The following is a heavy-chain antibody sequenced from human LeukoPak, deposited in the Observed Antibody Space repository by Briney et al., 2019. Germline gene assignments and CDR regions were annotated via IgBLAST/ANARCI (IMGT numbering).Heavy chain of an antibody. CDR1: GGSIRSSYYY. CDR2: INHSGST. CDR3: ARVKSLLPYYYGMDV. Sequence: SETLSLTCTVSGGSIRSSYYYWSWIRQPPGKGLEWIGEINHSGSTNYNPSLKSRVTISVDTSKNQFSLKLRSVTAADTAVYYCARVKSLLPYYYGMDVWGQGTTVTVSS. J-gene: IGHJ6*02. V-gene: IGHV4-39*07.